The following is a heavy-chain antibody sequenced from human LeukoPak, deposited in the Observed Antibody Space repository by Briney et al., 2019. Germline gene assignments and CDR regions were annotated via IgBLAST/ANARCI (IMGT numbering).Heavy chain of an antibody. CDR3: ARDGGHSYGYVWEPTGALIFDY. CDR1: GGSISGYY. D-gene: IGHD5-18*01. CDR2: IYYSGST. V-gene: IGHV4-59*01. Sequence: ASETLSLTCTLSGGSISGYYWSWIRQPPGKGLGWIGYIYYSGSTKYNPSLKSRVTISVDTSKNQFSLKLSSVTAADTAVYYCARDGGHSYGYVWEPTGALIFDYWGQGTLVTVSS. J-gene: IGHJ4*02.